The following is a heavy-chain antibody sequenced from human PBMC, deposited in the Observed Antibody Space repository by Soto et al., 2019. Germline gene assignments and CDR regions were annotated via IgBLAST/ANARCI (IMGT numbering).Heavy chain of an antibody. V-gene: IGHV3-30*18. Sequence: QVQLVESGGGVVQPGRSLRLSCAASGFTFSTYGMHWVRQAPGKGLEWVAAISYDGSNKDYADSVKGRFTISRDNSKNTLYLQISSLRAEDTAVYYCAKGFSYSLLDYWGQETLVTVSS. J-gene: IGHJ4*02. D-gene: IGHD5-18*01. CDR2: ISYDGSNK. CDR3: AKGFSYSLLDY. CDR1: GFTFSTYG.